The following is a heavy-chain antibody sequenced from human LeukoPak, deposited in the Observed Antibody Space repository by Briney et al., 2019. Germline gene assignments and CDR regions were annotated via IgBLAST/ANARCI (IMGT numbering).Heavy chain of an antibody. CDR3: AKDVSEGAAAHAFDN. J-gene: IGHJ3*02. Sequence: GRSLRLSCAASGFTLDVYAMQWVRQAPGKGLAWGSGISWNSGSIGNAESVEGRFTISRVKAKSSMYMQMTSLRVEEMALNVSAKDVSEGAAAHAFDNWGQGTMVTVSS. D-gene: IGHD1-26*01. CDR1: GFTLDVYA. CDR2: ISWNSGSI. V-gene: IGHV3-9*03.